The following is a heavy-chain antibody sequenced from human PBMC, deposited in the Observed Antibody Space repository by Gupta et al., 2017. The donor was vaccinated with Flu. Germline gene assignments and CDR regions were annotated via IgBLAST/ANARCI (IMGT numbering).Heavy chain of an antibody. D-gene: IGHD4-4*01. CDR2: NT. Sequence: NTFYKPYIKSRDTISADLSKNKFSLKLSSVTAADTAVYYCARLDKVTTKTFDYWGQGTRVTVSS. J-gene: IGHJ4*02. CDR3: ARLDKVTTKTFDY. V-gene: IGHV4-39*01.